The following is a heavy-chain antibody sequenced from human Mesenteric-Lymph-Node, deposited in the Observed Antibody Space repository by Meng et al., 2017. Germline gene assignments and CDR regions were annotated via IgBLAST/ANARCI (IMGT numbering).Heavy chain of an antibody. CDR1: GYTFASYG. D-gene: IGHD2-15*01. CDR3: ARPLGYCSGGSCYYND. J-gene: IGHJ4*02. V-gene: IGHV1-18*01. CDR2: ISGYNGNT. Sequence: VQLVQSGAEVKKPGASMKVSCKASGYTFASYGLSWVRQAPGQGLEWMGWISGYNGNTNYAQKLQGRVTMTTDTSTSTAYMELRSLRSDDTAVYYCARPLGYCSGGSCYYNDWGQGTLVTVSS.